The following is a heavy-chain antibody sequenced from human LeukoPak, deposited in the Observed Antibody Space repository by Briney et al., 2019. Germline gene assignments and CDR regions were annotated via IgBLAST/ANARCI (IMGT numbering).Heavy chain of an antibody. D-gene: IGHD6-13*01. J-gene: IGHJ4*02. CDR3: ARVRAAAIAF. CDR2: IYYSGTT. V-gene: IGHV4-39*07. Sequence: SETLSLTCTVSGASISPSSEYWGWIRQPPGKGLEWIGSIYYSGTTHYNPSLESRVTISIDTSKNHFSLKLTSVTAADTAVYFCARVRAAAIAFWGQGTLVTVSS. CDR1: GASISPSSEY.